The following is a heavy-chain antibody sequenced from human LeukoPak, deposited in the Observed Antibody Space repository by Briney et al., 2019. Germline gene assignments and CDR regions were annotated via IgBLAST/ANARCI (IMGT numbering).Heavy chain of an antibody. D-gene: IGHD3-22*01. V-gene: IGHV3-23*01. Sequence: GGSLRLSCAASGFTFSSYAMSWVRQAPGKGLVWVSAISGSGGSTYYADSVKGRFTISRDNSKNTLYLQMNSLRAEDTAVYYCASDLIVGGYFDYWGQGTLVTVSS. CDR2: ISGSGGST. CDR3: ASDLIVGGYFDY. J-gene: IGHJ4*02. CDR1: GFTFSSYA.